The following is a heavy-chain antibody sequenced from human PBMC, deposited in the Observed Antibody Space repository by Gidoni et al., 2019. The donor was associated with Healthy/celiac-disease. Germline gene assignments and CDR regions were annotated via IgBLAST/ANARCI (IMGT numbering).Heavy chain of an antibody. CDR2: ISYDGSNK. Sequence: QVQLVESGGGVVQPGRSLRLSCPASGFTFRSYAMHGVRQAPGKGLEWVAVISYDGSNKYYADSVKGRFTISRDNSKNTLYLQMNSLRAEDTAVYYCARARYYDFWSGYLDYWGQGTLVTVSS. V-gene: IGHV3-30*04. D-gene: IGHD3-3*01. J-gene: IGHJ4*02. CDR1: GFTFRSYA. CDR3: ARARYYDFWSGYLDY.